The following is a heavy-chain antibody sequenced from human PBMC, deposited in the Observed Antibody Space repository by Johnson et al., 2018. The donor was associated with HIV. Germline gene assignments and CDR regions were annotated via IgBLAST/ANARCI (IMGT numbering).Heavy chain of an antibody. CDR1: GFTFSSYC. V-gene: IGHV3-74*01. CDR3: ARAYGDYSDFFDV. Sequence: VQLVESGGGFVQPGGSLRLSCAASGFTFSSYCMHWVRQAPGKGLVWVSRINSDGSSTSYADSVKGRFTISRDNAKNTLYLQMNSLRAEDTAVYYCARAYGDYSDFFDVWGQGTMVTVSS. D-gene: IGHD4-17*01. CDR2: INSDGSST. J-gene: IGHJ3*01.